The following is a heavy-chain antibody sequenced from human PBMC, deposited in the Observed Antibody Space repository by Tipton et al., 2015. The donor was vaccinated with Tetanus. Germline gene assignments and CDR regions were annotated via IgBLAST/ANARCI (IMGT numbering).Heavy chain of an antibody. V-gene: IGHV4-59*12. CDR3: ARDVPKFGVIFIFAFDL. Sequence: TLSLTCTVSGGSISSYYWSWIRQPPGKGLEWIGYIYYSGSTNYSPSLMGRVTMSVDPSQNQVSLKLSSVTAADTAVYYCARDVPKFGVIFIFAFDLWGQGTRVTVSS. CDR2: IYYSGST. CDR1: GGSISSYY. D-gene: IGHD3-3*01. J-gene: IGHJ3*01.